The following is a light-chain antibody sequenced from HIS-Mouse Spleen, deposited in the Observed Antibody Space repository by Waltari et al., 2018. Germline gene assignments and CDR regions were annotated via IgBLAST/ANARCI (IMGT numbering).Light chain of an antibody. Sequence: QPVLTQPPSSSASPGESARLTCTLPSDINVCSYNIYWYQQKPGSPPRYLLYYYSDSDKGQGSGVPSRFSGSKDASANTGILLISGLQSEDEADYYCMIWPSRWVFGGGTKLTVL. J-gene: IGLJ3*02. CDR3: MIWPSRWV. V-gene: IGLV5-37*01. CDR2: YYSDSDK. CDR1: SDINVCSYN.